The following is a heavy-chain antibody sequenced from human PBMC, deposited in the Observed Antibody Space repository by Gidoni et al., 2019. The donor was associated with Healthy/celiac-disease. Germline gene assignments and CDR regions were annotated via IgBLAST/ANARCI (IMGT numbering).Heavy chain of an antibody. V-gene: IGHV5-51*01. J-gene: IGHJ4*02. Sequence: EVQLVQSGAAVKKPGESLQISCMGSGYSFTSSWVGWVGQMPGKGLEWMGIISPGDSDTRYSPSFQGQVTISADKSISTAYLQWSSLKASDTAMYYCARGLDGSGSYNSHFDYWGQGTLVTVSS. D-gene: IGHD3-10*01. CDR2: ISPGDSDT. CDR3: ARGLDGSGSYNSHFDY. CDR1: GYSFTSSW.